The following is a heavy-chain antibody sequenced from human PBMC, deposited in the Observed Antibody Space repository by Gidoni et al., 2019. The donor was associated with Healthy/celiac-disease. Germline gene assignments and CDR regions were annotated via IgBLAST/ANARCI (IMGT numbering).Heavy chain of an antibody. D-gene: IGHD3-3*01. Sequence: EVQLVESGGGLVQPGGSLSLSCAASGFTFSSYAIGWVRQAPGKGLEVVSAISGSGGSTYYADSVKGRFTISRDNSKNTLYLQMNSLRAEDTAVYYCAKDLRFLEWLLSGLGYWGQGTLVTVSS. CDR2: ISGSGGST. CDR1: GFTFSSYA. J-gene: IGHJ4*02. CDR3: AKDLRFLEWLLSGLGY. V-gene: IGHV3-23*04.